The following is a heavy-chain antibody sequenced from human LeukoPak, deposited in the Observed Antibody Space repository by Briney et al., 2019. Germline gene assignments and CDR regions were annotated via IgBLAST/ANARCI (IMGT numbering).Heavy chain of an antibody. CDR3: AREAGLTAHFDY. D-gene: IGHD2-21*02. V-gene: IGHV1-3*01. J-gene: IGHJ4*02. CDR2: IIVGSGKT. Sequence: ASVTVSCKSSGYTFTTYAMHWVRQAPGQRPEWMGWIIVGSGKTKYSQKFQGRVTFTRDTSATTVYMELSSLTSEDTAAYYCAREAGLTAHFDYWGQGTLVTVSS. CDR1: GYTFTTYA.